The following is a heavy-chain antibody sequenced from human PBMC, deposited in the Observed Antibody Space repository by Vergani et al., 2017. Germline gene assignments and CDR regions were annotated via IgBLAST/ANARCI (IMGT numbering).Heavy chain of an antibody. CDR1: GFTFSSYS. J-gene: IGHJ3*02. D-gene: IGHD4-17*01. Sequence: EVQLVESGGGLVQPGGSLRLSCAASGFTFSSYSMNWVRPAPGKGLEWVSYISSSSSTIYYADSVKGRFTISRDNAKNSLYLQMNSLRAEDTAVYYCARAGTTVTTDDAFDIWGQGTMVTVSS. CDR3: ARAGTTVTTDDAFDI. CDR2: ISSSSSTI. V-gene: IGHV3-48*01.